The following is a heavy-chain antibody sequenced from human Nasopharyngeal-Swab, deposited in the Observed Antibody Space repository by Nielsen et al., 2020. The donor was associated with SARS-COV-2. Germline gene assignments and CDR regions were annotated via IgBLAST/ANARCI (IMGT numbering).Heavy chain of an antibody. J-gene: IGHJ4*02. CDR3: ARERGGGYGDY. CDR1: GFTFSPYT. Sequence: GESLNISCATSGFTFSPYTMTWVRQSPGKALQWISYITSGTSVQYADSVRGRFTISRDNAKNSLYLQMNSLTAEDTAVYYCARERGGGYGDYWGQGTLVTVSS. D-gene: IGHD5-12*01. V-gene: IGHV3-48*04. CDR2: ITSGTSV.